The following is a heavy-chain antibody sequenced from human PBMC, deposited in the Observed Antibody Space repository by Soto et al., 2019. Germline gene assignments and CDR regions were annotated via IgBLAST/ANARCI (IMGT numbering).Heavy chain of an antibody. CDR2: ISAYNGNT. V-gene: IGHV1-18*01. CDR1: GYTFTSYG. CDR3: ARARGGRAFDI. Sequence: ASVKVSCKASGYTFTSYGISWVRQAPGQGLEWMGWISAYNGNTNYAQKLQGRVTMTTDTSTSTAYVELRSLRSDETAVYYCARARGGRAFDIWGQGTMVTVSS. J-gene: IGHJ3*02.